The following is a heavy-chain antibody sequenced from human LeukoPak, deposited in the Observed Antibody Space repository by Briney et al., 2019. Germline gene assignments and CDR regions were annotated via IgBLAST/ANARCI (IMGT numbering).Heavy chain of an antibody. CDR2: ISSSSSYT. J-gene: IGHJ4*02. CDR1: GFTFSDYY. CDR3: ARDAGYGGNSDY. V-gene: IGHV3-11*06. Sequence: GGSLRLSCAASGFTFSDYYMSWIRQAPGKGLEWVSYISSSSSYTNYADSVEGRFTISRDNAKNSLYLQMNSLRAEDTAVYYCARDAGYGGNSDYWGQGTLVTVSS. D-gene: IGHD4-23*01.